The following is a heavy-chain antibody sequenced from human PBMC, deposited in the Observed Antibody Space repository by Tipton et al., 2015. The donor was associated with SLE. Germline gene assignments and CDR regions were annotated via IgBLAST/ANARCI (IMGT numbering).Heavy chain of an antibody. Sequence: TLSPTCSVSGGSINVYYWSWVRQPPGKGLEWIGYVSYSGSTNYNPSLQSRVTISVDTSKNQFSLKLRAVTAADTAVYYCARLPDYFDHWGQGALVTVSS. CDR1: GGSINVYY. CDR2: VSYSGST. CDR3: ARLPDYFDH. J-gene: IGHJ4*02. V-gene: IGHV4-59*01.